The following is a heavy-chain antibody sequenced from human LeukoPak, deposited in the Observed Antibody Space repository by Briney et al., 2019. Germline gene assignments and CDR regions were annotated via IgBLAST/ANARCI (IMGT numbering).Heavy chain of an antibody. CDR1: GFTFSSYG. J-gene: IGHJ2*01. V-gene: IGHV3-30*03. D-gene: IGHD2-21*02. Sequence: PGRSLKLSCGASGFTFSSYGMHWVRQAPGKGLEWVAVISYDGSNKYYADSVKGRFTISRDNSKNTLFLQMHSLRAEDTAVYYCARDLRGSIVVVTAPPWYFDLWGRGTLVTVSS. CDR3: ARDLRGSIVVVTAPPWYFDL. CDR2: ISYDGSNK.